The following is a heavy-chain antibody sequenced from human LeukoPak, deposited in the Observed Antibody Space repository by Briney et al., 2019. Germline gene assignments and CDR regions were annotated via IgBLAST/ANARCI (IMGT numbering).Heavy chain of an antibody. J-gene: IGHJ3*02. V-gene: IGHV4-39*07. CDR1: GGSISISNYY. Sequence: SETLSLTCTVSGGSISISNYYWGWIRQPPGKGLEWIGSMSYSGRTYYNPSLKSRVTISVDTSKNQFSLKLSSVTAADTAVYYCASFKDVLLWFGESSDAFDIWGQGTMVTVSS. CDR3: ASFKDVLLWFGESSDAFDI. CDR2: MSYSGRT. D-gene: IGHD3-10*01.